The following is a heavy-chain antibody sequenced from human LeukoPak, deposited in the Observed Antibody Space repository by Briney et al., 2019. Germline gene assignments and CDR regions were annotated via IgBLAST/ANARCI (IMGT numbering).Heavy chain of an antibody. V-gene: IGHV3-7*01. CDR1: GVTFSSYW. CDR3: ATYSTLNARDFQH. CDR2: IKEDGSET. Sequence: GGSLRLSCAASGVTFSSYWMSWVRQAPGKGLEWVANIKEDGSETYYVDSVEGRFTISRDNGKNSLYVQMNSLSVEDTAVYYCATYSTLNARDFQHWGQGTLVIVSS. D-gene: IGHD2/OR15-2a*01. J-gene: IGHJ1*01.